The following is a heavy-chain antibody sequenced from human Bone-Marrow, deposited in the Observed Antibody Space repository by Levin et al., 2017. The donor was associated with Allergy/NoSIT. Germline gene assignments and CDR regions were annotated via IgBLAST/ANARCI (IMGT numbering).Heavy chain of an antibody. J-gene: IGHJ2*01. V-gene: IGHV5-51*01. Sequence: GESLKISCEGSGYDFSTYWIAWVRQMPGKGLEWMGIIYPGHSDTRYSPSFQGQVTISVDKSISTAYLQWNSLKAADTGMYYCARGFSYDWHFDLWGRGTLVTVSS. D-gene: IGHD5-18*01. CDR3: ARGFSYDWHFDL. CDR1: GYDFSTYW. CDR2: IYPGHSDT.